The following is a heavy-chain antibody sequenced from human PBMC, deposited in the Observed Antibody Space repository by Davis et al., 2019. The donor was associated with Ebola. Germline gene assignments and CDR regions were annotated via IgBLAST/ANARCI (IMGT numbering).Heavy chain of an antibody. J-gene: IGHJ4*02. V-gene: IGHV4-59*01. Sequence: PSETLSLTCSVSGDSIRNYYWNWIRQPPGKALEWIGYIYYSGSTNYNPSLKSRLTMSVDTSKNQFSLKLTSVTAADTAVYYCARERVVTIGRDPFDYWGQGTLVTVSS. CDR2: IYYSGST. D-gene: IGHD5-12*01. CDR3: ARERVVTIGRDPFDY. CDR1: GDSIRNYY.